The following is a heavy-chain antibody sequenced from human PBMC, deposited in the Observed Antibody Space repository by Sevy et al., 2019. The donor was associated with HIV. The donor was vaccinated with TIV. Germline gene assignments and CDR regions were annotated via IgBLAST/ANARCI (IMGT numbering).Heavy chain of an antibody. CDR2: ISALNGDT. CDR1: GHTFSSYR. Sequence: ASVKVSCKASGHTFSSYRITWVRQAPGQGPEWIGWISALNGDTNYAQILQGRVTMTADTSTSTVYMDLRSLRSDDTAVYYCARAYCSGGRCYSLAYWGQGTLVTVSS. D-gene: IGHD2-15*01. J-gene: IGHJ4*02. V-gene: IGHV1-18*01. CDR3: ARAYCSGGRCYSLAY.